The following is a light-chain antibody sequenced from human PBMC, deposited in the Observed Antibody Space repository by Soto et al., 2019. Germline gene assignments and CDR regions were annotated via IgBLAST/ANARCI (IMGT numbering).Light chain of an antibody. CDR1: QSVSSY. J-gene: IGKJ5*01. Sequence: VLPQSHATLSLSPGERATLSCRASQSVSSYLAWYQQRPGQAPRLLIYDASNRATGIPARFSGSGSGTDFTLTISSLEPEDFAVYYCQQRSNWPPGITFGQRTRLAI. V-gene: IGKV3-11*01. CDR2: DAS. CDR3: QQRSNWPPGIT.